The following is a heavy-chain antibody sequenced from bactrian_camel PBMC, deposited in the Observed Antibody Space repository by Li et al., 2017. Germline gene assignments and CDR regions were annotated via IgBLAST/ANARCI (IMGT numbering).Heavy chain of an antibody. J-gene: IGHJ4*01. D-gene: IGHD5*01. Sequence: HVQLVESGGGLVQPGGSLRLSCAASEVMRGNYAMGWFRQVKGKEREAVAVIDTRDRISYADSVKGRFTISKDNAKNTLYLQMNSLKPEDTAVYYCVRSTMGWAFDYWGQGTQVTVS. CDR2: IDTRDRI. CDR3: VRSTMGWAFDY. CDR1: EVMRGNYA. V-gene: IGHV3S53*01.